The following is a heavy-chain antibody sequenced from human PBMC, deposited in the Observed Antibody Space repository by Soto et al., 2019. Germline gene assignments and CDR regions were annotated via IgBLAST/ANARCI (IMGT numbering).Heavy chain of an antibody. CDR2: ISSSSSYI. J-gene: IGHJ5*02. CDR3: ATGSLVEQHRNWFDP. CDR1: GLTFSSYS. Sequence: PGGSLRLACAASGLTFSSYSMNWVLQAPGKGLEWVSSISSSSSYIYYADSVKGRFTISRDNAKNSLYLQMNSLRAEDTAVYYCATGSLVEQHRNWFDPWRQGTLVTVPS. V-gene: IGHV3-21*01. D-gene: IGHD2-8*02.